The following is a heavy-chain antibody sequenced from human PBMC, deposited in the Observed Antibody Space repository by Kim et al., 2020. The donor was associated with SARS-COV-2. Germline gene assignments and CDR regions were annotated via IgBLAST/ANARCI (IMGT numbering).Heavy chain of an antibody. Sequence: GGSLRLSCAASGFIFSSYSMNWVRQAPGKGLEWVSSITTSSSYIYYADSVKGRFTISRDNAKNSLYLQMNSLRAEDTAVYYCARSYYSSGSYVLDYWGQGTLVTVSS. CDR3: ARSYYSSGSYVLDY. D-gene: IGHD3-10*01. CDR2: ITTSSSYI. CDR1: GFIFSSYS. V-gene: IGHV3-21*01. J-gene: IGHJ4*02.